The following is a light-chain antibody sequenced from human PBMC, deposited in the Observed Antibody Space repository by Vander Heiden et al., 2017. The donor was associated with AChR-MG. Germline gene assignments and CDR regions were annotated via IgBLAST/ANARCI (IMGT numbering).Light chain of an antibody. CDR1: QHFAGG. Sequence: DIQLTQSPSSVSASVGDRVTITCRASQHFAGGLAWYQQKPGKAPKLLIYDASSLQSGVPSRFSGSGSGTDFTLTISNLQPEDFATYCCQQTNVFPPTFGPGTKVDIK. CDR3: QQTNVFPPT. V-gene: IGKV1-12*01. J-gene: IGKJ3*01. CDR2: DAS.